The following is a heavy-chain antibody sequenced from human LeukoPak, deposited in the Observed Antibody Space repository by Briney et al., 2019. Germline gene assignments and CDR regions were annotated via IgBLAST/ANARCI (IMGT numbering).Heavy chain of an antibody. V-gene: IGHV4-34*01. CDR2: INHSGST. J-gene: IGHJ6*02. CDR1: GGSFSGYY. Sequence: PSETLSLTCAVYGGSFSGYYWSWIRQPPGKGLEWIGEINHSGSTNYNPSLTSRVTISVDTSKNQFSLKLSSVTAADTAVYYCARFRYYDILTGRYYYGMDVWGQGTTVTVSS. D-gene: IGHD3-9*01. CDR3: ARFRYYDILTGRYYYGMDV.